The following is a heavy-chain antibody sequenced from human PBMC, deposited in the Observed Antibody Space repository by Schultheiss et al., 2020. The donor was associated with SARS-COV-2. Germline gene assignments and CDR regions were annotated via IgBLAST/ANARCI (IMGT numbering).Heavy chain of an antibody. CDR3: ARAAGPRGYSGYDWYY. J-gene: IGHJ4*02. CDR1: GFTFSSYW. D-gene: IGHD5-12*01. Sequence: GESLKISCAASGFTFSSYWMSWVRQAPGKGLEWVANIKQDGSEKYYVDSVKGRFTISRDNAKNSLYLQMNSLRAEDTAVYYCARAAGPRGYSGYDWYYWGQGTLVTVSS. V-gene: IGHV3-7*01. CDR2: IKQDGSEK.